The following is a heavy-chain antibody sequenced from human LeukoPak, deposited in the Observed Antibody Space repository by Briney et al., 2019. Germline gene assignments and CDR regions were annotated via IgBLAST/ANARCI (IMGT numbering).Heavy chain of an antibody. CDR3: AKDVGIVGATTDEYFQH. Sequence: PGGSLELSCAASGFTFSSYSMNWVRPAPGKGLEWGSAISGSGGSTYYAGSGKGRFTISRDNSKNTLYLQMNSLRAEDTAVYYCAKDVGIVGATTDEYFQHWGQGTLVTVSS. J-gene: IGHJ1*01. CDR1: GFTFSSYS. D-gene: IGHD1-26*01. CDR2: ISGSGGST. V-gene: IGHV3-23*01.